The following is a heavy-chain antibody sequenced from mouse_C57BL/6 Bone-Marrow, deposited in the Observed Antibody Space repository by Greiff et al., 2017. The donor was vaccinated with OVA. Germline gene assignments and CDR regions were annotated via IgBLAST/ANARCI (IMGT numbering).Heavy chain of an antibody. CDR3: ARGEGYDEDY. CDR1: GYTFTSYG. Sequence: QVTLKESGAELARPGASVKLSCKASGYTFTSYGISWVKQRTGQGLEWIGEIYPRSGNTYYNEKFKGKATLTADKSSSTAYMELRSLTSEDSAVYFCARGEGYDEDYWGQGTTLTVSS. CDR2: IYPRSGNT. D-gene: IGHD2-2*01. V-gene: IGHV1-81*01. J-gene: IGHJ2*01.